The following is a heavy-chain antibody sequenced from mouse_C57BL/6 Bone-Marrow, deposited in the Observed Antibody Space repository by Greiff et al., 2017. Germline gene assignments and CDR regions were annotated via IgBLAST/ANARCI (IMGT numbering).Heavy chain of an antibody. CDR1: GYSITSGYY. V-gene: IGHV3-6*01. Sequence: EVQLQQSGPGLVKPSQSLSLTCSVTGYSITSGYYWNWIRQFPGNKLEWMGYISYDGSNNYNPSLKNRISITRDTSKNQFFLKLNSVTTEDTATYYCASGGLYYDYEGFAYWGQGTLVTVSA. CDR2: ISYDGSN. J-gene: IGHJ3*01. D-gene: IGHD2-4*01. CDR3: ASGGLYYDYEGFAY.